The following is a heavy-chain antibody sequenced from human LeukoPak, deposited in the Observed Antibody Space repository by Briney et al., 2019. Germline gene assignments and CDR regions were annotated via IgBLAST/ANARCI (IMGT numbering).Heavy chain of an antibody. CDR1: GGSFSGYY. Sequence: SETLSLTCAVYGGSFSGYYWSWIRQPPGKGVEGIGEINHSGSTNYNPSLKSRVTISVDTSKNQFSLKLSSVPAADTAVYYCASARVYYDFWSGYYTPPFDYWGQGTLVTVSS. D-gene: IGHD3-3*01. V-gene: IGHV4-34*01. CDR3: ASARVYYDFWSGYYTPPFDY. CDR2: INHSGST. J-gene: IGHJ4*02.